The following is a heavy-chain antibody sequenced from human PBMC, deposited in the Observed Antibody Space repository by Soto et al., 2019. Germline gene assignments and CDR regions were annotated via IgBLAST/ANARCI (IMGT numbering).Heavy chain of an antibody. D-gene: IGHD2-15*01. V-gene: IGHV3-23*01. Sequence: WWSLRLSCPTSVFNFNNYAMSWFRQAPGERLEWVSFISSSGGTTYYADSVKGRFTISRDNSRNTVFLQMNTLGAEDTAIYYCARGIATGQLDPWGQGTLVTVSS. CDR1: VFNFNNYA. CDR3: ARGIATGQLDP. J-gene: IGHJ5*02. CDR2: ISSSGGTT.